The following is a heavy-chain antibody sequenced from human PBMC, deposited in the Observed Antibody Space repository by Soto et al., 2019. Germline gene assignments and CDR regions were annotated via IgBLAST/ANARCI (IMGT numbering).Heavy chain of an antibody. J-gene: IGHJ6*02. CDR1: GFTFSSYW. Sequence: PGGSLSLSCAASGFTFSSYWMHWVRQAPGKGLVWVSRINSDGSSTSYADSVKGRFTISRDNAKNTLYLQMNSLRAEDTAVYYCAAPDTAMTRNQQDYYYYYGMDVWGQGTTVTVSS. CDR3: AAPDTAMTRNQQDYYYYYGMDV. D-gene: IGHD5-18*01. V-gene: IGHV3-74*01. CDR2: INSDGSST.